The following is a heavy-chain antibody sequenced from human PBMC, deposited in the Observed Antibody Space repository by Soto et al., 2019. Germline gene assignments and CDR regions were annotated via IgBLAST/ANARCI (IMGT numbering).Heavy chain of an antibody. J-gene: IGHJ4*02. V-gene: IGHV1-8*01. CDR3: ASSKVGGFDY. CDR1: GYTFTSYD. D-gene: IGHD1-26*01. CDR2: INPNSGNT. Sequence: ASVKVSCKASGYTFTSYDINWVRQATGQGLEWMGMINPNSGNTGYAQKFQGRVTMTRDTSTSTVYMELSSLGSEDTAVYHCASSKVGGFDYWGQGTLVTVSS.